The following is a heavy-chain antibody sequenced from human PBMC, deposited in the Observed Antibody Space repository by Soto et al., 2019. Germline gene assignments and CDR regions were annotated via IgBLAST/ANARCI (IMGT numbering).Heavy chain of an antibody. V-gene: IGHV1-69*01. CDR1: GGTFSSYA. J-gene: IGHJ4*02. CDR3: ARALTYYYDSSGYYLPV. Sequence: QVQLVQSGAEVKKPGSSVKVSCKASGGTFSSYAISWVRQAPGQGLEWMGGIIPIFGTANYAQKFQGRVTITEDESTITAYMELSSLRSEDTAVYYCARALTYYYDSSGYYLPVWGQGTLVTVSS. D-gene: IGHD3-22*01. CDR2: IIPIFGTA.